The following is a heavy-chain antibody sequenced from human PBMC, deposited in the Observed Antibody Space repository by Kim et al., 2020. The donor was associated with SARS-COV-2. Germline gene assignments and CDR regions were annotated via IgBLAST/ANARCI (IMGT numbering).Heavy chain of an antibody. V-gene: IGHV1-2*06. J-gene: IGHJ4*02. CDR3: ARDLDCGGDCDDY. D-gene: IGHD2-21*02. Sequence: ASVKVSCKASGYTFTGYYMHWVRQAPGQGLEWMGRINPNSGGTNYAQKFQGRVTMTRDTSISTAYMELSRLRSDDTAVYYCARDLDCGGDCDDYWGQGTLVTVSS. CDR2: INPNSGGT. CDR1: GYTFTGYY.